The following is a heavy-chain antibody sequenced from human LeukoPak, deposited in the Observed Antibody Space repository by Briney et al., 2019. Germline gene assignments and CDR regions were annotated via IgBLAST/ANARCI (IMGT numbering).Heavy chain of an antibody. J-gene: IGHJ4*01. CDR1: GFTFSSYG. V-gene: IGHV3-23*01. D-gene: IGHD2-8*01. Sequence: GGSLRLSCAASGFTFSSYGMSWVRQAPGKGLEWVSAITGSGGRTYYADSVKGRFTISRDNSKNTLYLQMNSLGPEDTALYYCSTDPRLLMYWGHGTLVTVSS. CDR3: STDPRLLMY. CDR2: ITGSGGRT.